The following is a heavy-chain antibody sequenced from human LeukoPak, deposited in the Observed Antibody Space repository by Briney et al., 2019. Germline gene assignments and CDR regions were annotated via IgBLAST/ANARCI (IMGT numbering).Heavy chain of an antibody. J-gene: IGHJ4*02. CDR1: GFTFDDYG. Sequence: GGSLRLSCAASGFTFDDYGMSWVRQAPGKGLEWVSGINWNGGSTGYADSVKGRFTISRDNAKNSLYLQMNSLRAEDTALYYCARVNDYYDSSGYPDYWGQGTLVTVS. CDR2: INWNGGST. CDR3: ARVNDYYDSSGYPDY. V-gene: IGHV3-20*04. D-gene: IGHD3-22*01.